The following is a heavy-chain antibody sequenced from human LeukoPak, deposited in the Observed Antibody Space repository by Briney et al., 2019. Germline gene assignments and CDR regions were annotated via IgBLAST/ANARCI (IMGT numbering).Heavy chain of an antibody. D-gene: IGHD6-19*01. Sequence: GGSLSLSCAASGFSFSSYEMNWVRQAPGKGLEWVSNISPSGSTKYYADSVKGRFTVSRDNAKNSLYLQMNSLRAGDTAVYYCTKLAVASAVSWGQGTLVTVSS. CDR3: TKLAVASAVS. J-gene: IGHJ5*02. CDR1: GFSFSSYE. CDR2: ISPSGSTK. V-gene: IGHV3-48*03.